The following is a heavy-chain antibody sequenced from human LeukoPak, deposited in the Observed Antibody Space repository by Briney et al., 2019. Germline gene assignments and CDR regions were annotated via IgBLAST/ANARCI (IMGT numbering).Heavy chain of an antibody. J-gene: IGHJ3*02. Sequence: PSETLSLTCTVSGGSISSSSYYWGWIRQPPGKGLEWIGGIYYSGSTYYNPSLKSRVTISVDTSKNQFSLKLSSVSAADTAVYYCARDGYSGYDQHDAFDIWGQGTMVTVSS. V-gene: IGHV4-39*07. CDR3: ARDGYSGYDQHDAFDI. CDR1: GGSISSSSYY. CDR2: IYYSGST. D-gene: IGHD5-12*01.